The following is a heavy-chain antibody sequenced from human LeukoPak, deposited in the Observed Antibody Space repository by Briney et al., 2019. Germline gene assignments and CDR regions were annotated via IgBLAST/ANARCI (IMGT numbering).Heavy chain of an antibody. V-gene: IGHV3-48*03. J-gene: IGHJ5*02. CDR1: GFTFSSYE. CDR2: ISSSGSTI. D-gene: IGHD2-21*01. Sequence: GGSLRLSCAASGFTFSSYEMNWVRQAPGKGLERVSYISSSGSTIYYAGSVKGRFTISRDNAKNSLYLQMDSLRAEDTAVYYCARGTASTDSFLRFDPWGQGTLVTVSS. CDR3: ARGTASTDSFLRFDP.